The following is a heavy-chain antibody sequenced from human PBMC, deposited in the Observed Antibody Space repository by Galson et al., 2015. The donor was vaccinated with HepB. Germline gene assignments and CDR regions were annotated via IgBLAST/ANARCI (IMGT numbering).Heavy chain of an antibody. CDR2: IKQDGSEK. J-gene: IGHJ4*02. V-gene: IGHV3-7*03. Sequence: SLRLSCAASGFTFSSYWMSWVRQAPGKGLDWVANIKQDGSEKYYVDSVKGRFTISRDNAKNSLYLQMNSLRAEDTAVYYCARSIRYCSSTSCYFNYWGQGTLVTVSS. D-gene: IGHD2-2*01. CDR1: GFTFSSYW. CDR3: ARSIRYCSSTSCYFNY.